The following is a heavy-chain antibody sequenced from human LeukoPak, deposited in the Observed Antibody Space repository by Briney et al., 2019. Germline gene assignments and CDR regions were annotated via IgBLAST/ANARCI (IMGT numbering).Heavy chain of an antibody. CDR3: ARDHGYGSYYGMDV. CDR2: IYYSGST. V-gene: IGHV4-59*01. J-gene: IGHJ6*02. Sequence: SETLSLTCTVSGGSISNYYWSWIRQPPGKGLEWIGFIYYSGSTNYNPSLKSRVTISVDTSKNQFSLKLSSVTAADTAVYYCARDHGYGSYYGMDVWGQGTTVTVSS. CDR1: GGSISNYY. D-gene: IGHD3-10*01.